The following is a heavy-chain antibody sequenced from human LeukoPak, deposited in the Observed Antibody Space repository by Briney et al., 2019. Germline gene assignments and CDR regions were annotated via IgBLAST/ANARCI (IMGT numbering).Heavy chain of an antibody. J-gene: IGHJ4*02. CDR2: INADDGNT. CDR3: ARDGRGSGWPFDY. D-gene: IGHD6-19*01. CDR1: GYIFTTYA. V-gene: IGHV1-3*01. Sequence: ASVKVSCKTSGYIFTTYAIHWVRQAPGRGLEWMGLINADDGNTRYSQRFRGRVTITRDTSANTAYMELSSLRSEDTAVYYCARDGRGSGWPFDYWGQGTLVTVSS.